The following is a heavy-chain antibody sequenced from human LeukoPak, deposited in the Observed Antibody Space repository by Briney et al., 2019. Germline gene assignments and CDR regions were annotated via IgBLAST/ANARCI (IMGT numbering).Heavy chain of an antibody. V-gene: IGHV1-2*02. CDR1: GYTFTGYY. CDR2: INPNSGGT. Sequence: ASVKGSCKASGYTFTGYYMHWVRQAPGQGLEWMGWINPNSGGTNYAQKFQGRVTMTRGTSISTAYMELSRLRSDDTAVYYCARDGYGDYAGRYYWGQGTLVTVSS. J-gene: IGHJ4*02. D-gene: IGHD4-17*01. CDR3: ARDGYGDYAGRYY.